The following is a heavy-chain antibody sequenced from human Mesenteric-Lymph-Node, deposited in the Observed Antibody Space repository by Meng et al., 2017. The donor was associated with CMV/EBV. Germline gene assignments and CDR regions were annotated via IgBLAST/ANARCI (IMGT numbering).Heavy chain of an antibody. V-gene: IGHV3-30*04. Sequence: GGSLKISCAASEFTFRTYAMHWVRQAPGKGLEWVAIISYDGSNKYYADSVEGRFTISRENSKNTVYLQMNSLRPEDTAVYYCAGDHHFVVVPTAVGDYGMDVWGQGTTVTVSS. J-gene: IGHJ6*02. CDR2: ISYDGSNK. CDR3: AGDHHFVVVPTAVGDYGMDV. CDR1: EFTFRTYA. D-gene: IGHD2-2*01.